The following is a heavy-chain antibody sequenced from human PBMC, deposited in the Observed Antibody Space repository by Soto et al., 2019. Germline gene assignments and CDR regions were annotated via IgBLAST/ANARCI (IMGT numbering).Heavy chain of an antibody. V-gene: IGHV1-18*04. D-gene: IGHD3-16*01. CDR2: ISTYSGNT. CDR3: SRGLGTNGLDV. Sequence: GASVKVSCKASGYKFTTYGITWVRQAPGQGLEWMGGISTYSGNTDSAQKFQDRVTTTTDTSTSTAYMELTSLRSDDTAVYYCSRGLGTNGLDVWGQGTTVTVSS. CDR1: GYKFTTYG. J-gene: IGHJ6*02.